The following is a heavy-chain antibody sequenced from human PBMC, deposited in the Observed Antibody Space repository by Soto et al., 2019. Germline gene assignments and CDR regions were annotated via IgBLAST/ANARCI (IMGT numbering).Heavy chain of an antibody. CDR1: GFAFSDLW. Sequence: EVQLVESGGGLVQPGGSLRLSCETSGFAFSDLWLPWARQAPGKGPEWVANINQDGSKTYYVDSVMGRFTVSRDNAKNSLYLQMDSLRAEDTAVYYCARGGYTSSNYWVFWGQGTLVSVSS. J-gene: IGHJ4*02. D-gene: IGHD3-22*01. CDR2: INQDGSKT. V-gene: IGHV3-7*05. CDR3: ARGGYTSSNYWVF.